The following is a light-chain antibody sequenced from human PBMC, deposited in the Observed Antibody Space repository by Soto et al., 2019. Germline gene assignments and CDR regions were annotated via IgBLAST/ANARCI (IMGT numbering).Light chain of an antibody. CDR3: QQYDTAPLP. CDR2: GAF. CDR1: QSVSSNY. Sequence: EVVLTQSPGTLSLSPGQRPTLSCRASQSVSSNYLAWYQQKPGRAPRLLIFGAFFRATGIPDRFSGSASGTAFTLTIGGLEPEDFAVYYCQQYDTAPLPFGGGTRVEI. J-gene: IGKJ4*01. V-gene: IGKV3-20*01.